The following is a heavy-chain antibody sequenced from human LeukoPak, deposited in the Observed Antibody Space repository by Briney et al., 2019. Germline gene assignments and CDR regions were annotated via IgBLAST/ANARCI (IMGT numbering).Heavy chain of an antibody. CDR3: ARHPPGPDRPDIIDY. CDR1: GGSFSGYY. D-gene: IGHD1-1*01. J-gene: IGHJ4*02. CDR2: INHSGST. Sequence: SETLSLTCAVYGGSFSGYYWSWIRQPPGKGLEWIGEINHSGSTNYNPSLKSRVTISVDTSKNQFSLRLSSVAAADTAVYYCARHPPGPDRPDIIDYWGQGTLVTVSS. V-gene: IGHV4-34*01.